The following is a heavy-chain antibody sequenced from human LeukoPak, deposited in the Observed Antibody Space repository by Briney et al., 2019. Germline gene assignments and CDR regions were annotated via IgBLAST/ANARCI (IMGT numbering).Heavy chain of an antibody. J-gene: IGHJ6*02. CDR3: VREWRGIASHFHGMDL. CDR1: DFSFNIYD. D-gene: IGHD6-6*01. Sequence: GGSLRLSCVASDFSFNIYDMYWVRQAAGRGLEWVSALGTNGDTFYLGSVKGRFTISGENGKNSLYLQMNSLGVDDSAVYYCVREWRGIASHFHGMDLWGQGTTVTVSS. CDR2: LGTNGDT. V-gene: IGHV3-13*01.